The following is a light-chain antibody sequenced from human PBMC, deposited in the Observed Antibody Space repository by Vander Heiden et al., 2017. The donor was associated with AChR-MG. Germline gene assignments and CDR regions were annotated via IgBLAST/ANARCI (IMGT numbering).Light chain of an antibody. J-gene: IGLJ2*01. V-gene: IGLV1-40*01. CDR2: GNN. Sequence: QPVLTQPPSVPGAPGQRVTITCTRSSSNIGAGYDLHWYQQLPGTAPKLLIYGNNNRPSGGPDRFSDSKSGTSASLAITGLQAEDEADYYCQSYDSSLSVLFGGGTKLTVL. CDR1: SSNIGAGYD. CDR3: QSYDSSLSVL.